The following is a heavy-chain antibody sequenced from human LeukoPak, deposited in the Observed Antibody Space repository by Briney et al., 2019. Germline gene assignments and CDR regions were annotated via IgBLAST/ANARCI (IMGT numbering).Heavy chain of an antibody. Sequence: SETLSLTCTVSGGSISSGSYYWGWIRQPPGKGLEWIGSIYYSGSTYYNPSLKSRVTISVDTSKNQFSLKLSSVTAADTAVYYCASNPDEYCSGGSCYIGWFDPWGQGTLVTVSS. V-gene: IGHV4-39*07. CDR2: IYYSGST. D-gene: IGHD2-15*01. CDR3: ASNPDEYCSGGSCYIGWFDP. CDR1: GGSISSGSYY. J-gene: IGHJ5*02.